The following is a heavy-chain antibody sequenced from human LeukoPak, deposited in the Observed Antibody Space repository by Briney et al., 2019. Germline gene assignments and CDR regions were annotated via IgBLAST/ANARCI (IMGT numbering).Heavy chain of an antibody. Sequence: GGSLRLSCAASGFTFSTFSMNWVRQTPGKGLEWVSAISGSGSDIYYADSVKGRFTISRDNPKRSLYLQMNCLRAEDTAVYYCARRTFPNDAFDVWGQGTVVTVSS. J-gene: IGHJ3*01. V-gene: IGHV3-21*01. CDR2: ISGSGSDI. CDR1: GFTFSTFS. CDR3: ARRTFPNDAFDV. D-gene: IGHD1-7*01.